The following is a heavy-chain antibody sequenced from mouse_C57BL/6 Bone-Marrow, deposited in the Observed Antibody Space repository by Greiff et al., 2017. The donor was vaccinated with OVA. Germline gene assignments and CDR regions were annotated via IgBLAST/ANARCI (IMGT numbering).Heavy chain of an antibody. D-gene: IGHD1-1*01. J-gene: IGHJ2*01. Sequence: EVKVEESEGGLVQPGSSMKLSCTASGFTFSDYYMAWVRQVPEKGLEWVANINYDGSSTYYLDSLKSRFIISRDNAKNILYLQMSSLKSEDTATYYCAREYYGSSLYYFDYWGQGTTLTVSS. CDR3: AREYYGSSLYYFDY. CDR1: GFTFSDYY. V-gene: IGHV5-16*01. CDR2: INYDGSST.